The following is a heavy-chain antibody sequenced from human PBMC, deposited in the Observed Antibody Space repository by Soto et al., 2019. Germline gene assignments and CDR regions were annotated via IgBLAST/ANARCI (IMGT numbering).Heavy chain of an antibody. CDR1: GFTFSSYG. Sequence: PGGSLRLSCAASGFTFSSYGMHWVRQAPGKGLEWVAVIWYDGSNKYYADSVKGRFTISRDNPKNTLYLQMNSLRAEDTAVYYCARDYSGSYPFYYYYYGMDVWGQGTTVTVSS. CDR3: ARDYSGSYPFYYYYYGMDV. J-gene: IGHJ6*02. D-gene: IGHD1-26*01. V-gene: IGHV3-33*01. CDR2: IWYDGSNK.